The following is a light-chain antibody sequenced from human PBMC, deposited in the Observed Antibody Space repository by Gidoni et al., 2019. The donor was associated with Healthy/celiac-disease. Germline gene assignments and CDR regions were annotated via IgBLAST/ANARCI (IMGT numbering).Light chain of an antibody. V-gene: IGKV1-5*03. CDR3: QQYNSYPFT. CDR1: QSISSW. CDR2: KAS. Sequence: DIQMTQSPSTLSASVGDRVTITCRASQSISSWLAWYQQKPGKAPKLLIDKASSLESGVPSRFSGSGSGTEFTLTISSLQPDDFATYYCQQYNSYPFTFGPGTKVEIK. J-gene: IGKJ3*01.